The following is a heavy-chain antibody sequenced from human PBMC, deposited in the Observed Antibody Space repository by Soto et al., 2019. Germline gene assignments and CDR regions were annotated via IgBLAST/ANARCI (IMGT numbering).Heavy chain of an antibody. CDR3: ARERVEYCSSTSCSHFYYHGMDV. Sequence: SETLSLTCTVSGGSFSGSYWSWIRQPAGKRLEWIGRIYTSGTTNYNPSLQRRVSLSVDTSKNQFSLILSSVTAADTAVYYCARERVEYCSSTSCSHFYYHGMDVWGQGTTVTVSS. CDR2: IYTSGTT. V-gene: IGHV4-4*07. D-gene: IGHD2-2*01. J-gene: IGHJ6*02. CDR1: GGSFSGSY.